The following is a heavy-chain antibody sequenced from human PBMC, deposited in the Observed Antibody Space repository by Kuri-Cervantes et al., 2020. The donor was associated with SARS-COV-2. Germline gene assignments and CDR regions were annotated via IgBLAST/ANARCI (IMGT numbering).Heavy chain of an antibody. CDR2: INHSGST. V-gene: IGHV4-34*01. CDR3: ARDRPSYCSSTSCYTGIFDY. J-gene: IGHJ4*02. CDR1: GGSFSGYY. Sequence: GSLRLSCAVYGGSFSGYYWSWIRQPPGKGLEWIGEINHSGSTNYNPSLKSRVTISVDTSKNQFSLKLSSVTAADTAVYYCARDRPSYCSSTSCYTGIFDYWGQGTLVTVSS. D-gene: IGHD2-2*02.